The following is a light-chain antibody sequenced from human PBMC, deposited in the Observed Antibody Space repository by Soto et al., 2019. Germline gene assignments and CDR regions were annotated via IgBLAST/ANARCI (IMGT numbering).Light chain of an antibody. J-gene: IGKJ1*01. CDR1: QSIRHY. Sequence: DIQMTQSPPTLSASVGDRVTITCRASQSIRHYLAWYQQMPGKAPKLLIYGASTLQSGVPSRFSGSGSGTEFTLHISSLQPYYFGNYFCQHHNSYSQTFGQGTKVEIK. CDR3: QHHNSYSQT. V-gene: IGKV1-5*01. CDR2: GAS.